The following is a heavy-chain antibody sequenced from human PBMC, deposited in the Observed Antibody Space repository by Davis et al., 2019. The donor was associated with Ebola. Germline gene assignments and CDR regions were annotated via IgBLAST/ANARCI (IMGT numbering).Heavy chain of an antibody. J-gene: IGHJ5*02. CDR2: IYYSGST. V-gene: IGHV4-30-4*01. Sequence: PSETLSLTCTVSGGSISSGDYYWSWIRQPPGKGLEWIGYIYYSGSTYYNPSLKSRVTISVDTSKNQFSLKLSSVTAADTAVYYCARAKGYYDFWSGYSLFDPWGQGTLVTVSS. CDR1: GGSISSGDYY. D-gene: IGHD3-3*01. CDR3: ARAKGYYDFWSGYSLFDP.